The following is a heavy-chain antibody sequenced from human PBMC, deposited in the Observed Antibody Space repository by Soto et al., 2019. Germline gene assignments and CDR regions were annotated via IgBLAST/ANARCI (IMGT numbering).Heavy chain of an antibody. CDR2: IYYSGST. CDR1: GGSISSGNYY. CDR3: ARREYSGYDSAWFDP. J-gene: IGHJ5*02. Sequence: SETLSLTCTLSGGSISSGNYYWGWIRQPPGKGLEWIGSIYYSGSTYYNPSLKSRVTISVDTSKNQFSLKLSSVTAADTAVYYCARREYSGYDSAWFDPWGQGTLVTVSS. D-gene: IGHD5-12*01. V-gene: IGHV4-39*01.